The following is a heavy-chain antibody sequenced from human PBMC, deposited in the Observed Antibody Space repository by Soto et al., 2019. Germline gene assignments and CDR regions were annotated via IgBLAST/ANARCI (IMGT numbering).Heavy chain of an antibody. Sequence: QLQLQESGPGLVRPSETLSLSCTVSGGSISSNSYYWGWIRQPPGKGLEWIGCIHYSGSTYYNPSIRSRVTSSVDTSKNQFSLKVSSVTAADTAVYYCARRLFSSTSPSYFDYWDQGTLVTVSS. D-gene: IGHD6-13*01. V-gene: IGHV4-39*01. CDR1: GGSISSNSYY. CDR3: ARRLFSSTSPSYFDY. J-gene: IGHJ4*02. CDR2: IHYSGST.